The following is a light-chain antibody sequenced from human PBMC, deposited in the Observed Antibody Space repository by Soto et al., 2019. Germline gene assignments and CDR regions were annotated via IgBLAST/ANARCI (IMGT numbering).Light chain of an antibody. V-gene: IGKV1-8*01. J-gene: IGKJ4*01. CDR3: QQYYSYPPT. CDR2: AAS. Sequence: IQMTQSPSSLSASTGDRVTITCRASQGISSYLAWYQQKPGKAPKLLIYAASTLQSGVPSRFSGSGSGTDFTLTISCLQSEDFATYYCQQYYSYPPTFGGGTKVDI. CDR1: QGISSY.